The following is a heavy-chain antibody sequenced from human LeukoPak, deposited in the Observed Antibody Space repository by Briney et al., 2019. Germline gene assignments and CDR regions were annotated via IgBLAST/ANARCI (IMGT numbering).Heavy chain of an antibody. D-gene: IGHD2-21*01. CDR2: IHHSGDN. CDR3: ARHNGDSYPDY. V-gene: IGHV4-59*02. Sequence: SETLSLTCTVSGGSVRSSYWSWIRQPPGKGFEYIGFIHHSGDNKYNPSLSCRVTMSVDTSKNQFSLMLTSVTAADSAVYYCARHNGDSYPDYWAQGTLVTVSS. J-gene: IGHJ4*02. CDR1: GGSVRSSY.